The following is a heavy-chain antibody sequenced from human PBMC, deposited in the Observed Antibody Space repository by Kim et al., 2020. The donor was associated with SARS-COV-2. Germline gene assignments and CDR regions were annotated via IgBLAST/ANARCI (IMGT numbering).Heavy chain of an antibody. J-gene: IGHJ6*02. Sequence: GGSLRLSCAASGFTFSSYSMNWVRQAPGKGLEWVSYISSSSSTMYYADSVKGRFTISRDNAKNSLYLQMNSLRAEDTAVYYCARDLGGWRMNDYYYGMDVWGQGTTVTVSS. V-gene: IGHV3-48*04. D-gene: IGHD6-19*01. CDR1: GFTFSSYS. CDR2: ISSSSSTM. CDR3: ARDLGGWRMNDYYYGMDV.